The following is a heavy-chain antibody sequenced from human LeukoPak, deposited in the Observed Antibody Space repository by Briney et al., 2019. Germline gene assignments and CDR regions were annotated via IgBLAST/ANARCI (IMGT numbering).Heavy chain of an antibody. CDR1: GFTFSTLD. V-gene: IGHV3-21*01. Sequence: GGSLRLSCAASGFTFSTLDFNWVRQAPGRGLEWVSSIDRSGSYIYYADSVKGPFTISRDNAKNSLYLQMDSLRAEDTAVYYCGMRGLTFDWGQGTLVTVSS. J-gene: IGHJ4*02. CDR2: IDRSGSYI. D-gene: IGHD3-22*01. CDR3: GMRGLTFD.